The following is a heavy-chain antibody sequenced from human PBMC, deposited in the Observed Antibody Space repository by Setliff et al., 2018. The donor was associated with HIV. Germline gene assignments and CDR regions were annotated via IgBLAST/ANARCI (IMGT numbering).Heavy chain of an antibody. CDR3: VRSLRYCSGGGCSSDWVYDAFDI. V-gene: IGHV1-69*13. Sequence: SVKVSCKASGYTFPSYGVNWVRQAPGRGLEWMGGIISMFGTGNYAQKFQDRVTITADESTSTAYMELTSLRSEDTAVYYCVRSLRYCSGGGCSSDWVYDAFDIWGQGTMVTVS. CDR1: GYTFPSYG. CDR2: IISMFGTG. J-gene: IGHJ3*02. D-gene: IGHD2-15*01.